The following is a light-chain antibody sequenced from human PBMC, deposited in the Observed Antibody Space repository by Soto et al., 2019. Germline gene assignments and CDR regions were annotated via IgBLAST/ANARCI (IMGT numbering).Light chain of an antibody. CDR1: QSVFSW. CDR3: QQYTSFSWS. V-gene: IGKV1-5*01. J-gene: IGKJ1*01. CDR2: DAS. Sequence: DIQMTQSPSTLSASVGDRVTITCRASQSVFSWLAWYQQKPGQAPKLLIYDASTLEGGVPSRFSGSGSGTEFTLTIGGLQPDDFATYHCQQYTSFSWSVGQGTKVEVK.